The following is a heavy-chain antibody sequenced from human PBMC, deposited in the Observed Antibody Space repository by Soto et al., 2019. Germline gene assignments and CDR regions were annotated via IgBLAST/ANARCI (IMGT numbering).Heavy chain of an antibody. Sequence: SQTLSLTCXISGDSVSSNSAAWNWIRQSPSRGLEWLGRTYYRSKWYNDYAVSVKSRITINPDTSKNQFSLQLNSVAPEDTAVYYCARDVYSSWGDAFDIWGQGTMVTVSS. CDR2: TYYRSKWYN. CDR3: ARDVYSSWGDAFDI. V-gene: IGHV6-1*01. D-gene: IGHD5-18*01. J-gene: IGHJ3*02. CDR1: GDSVSSNSAA.